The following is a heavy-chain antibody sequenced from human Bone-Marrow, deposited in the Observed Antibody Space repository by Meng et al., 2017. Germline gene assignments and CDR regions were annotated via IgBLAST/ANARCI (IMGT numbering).Heavy chain of an antibody. V-gene: IGHV4-61*01. J-gene: IGHJ3*02. CDR3: ARAPTYCSGGSCYSGGAFDI. CDR1: GGSITSSSYY. Sequence: SLKTLSLTCTVSGGSITSSSYYWSWIRQPPGKGLEWIGYIYYSGITNYNPSLRSRVTISVDTSKTQFSLRLTFVTAADTALYYCARAPTYCSGGSCYSGGAFDIWGQGAMVTVSS. D-gene: IGHD2-15*01. CDR2: IYYSGIT.